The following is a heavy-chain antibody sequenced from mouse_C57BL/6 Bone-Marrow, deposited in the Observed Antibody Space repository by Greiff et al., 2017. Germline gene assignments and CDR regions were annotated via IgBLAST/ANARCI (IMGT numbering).Heavy chain of an antibody. J-gene: IGHJ2*01. CDR2: IYPGSGST. D-gene: IGHD4-1*01. V-gene: IGHV1-55*01. CDR3: AREGLGPFYFDY. CDR1: GYTFTSYW. Sequence: QVHVKQPGAELVKPGASVKMSCKASGYTFTSYWITWVKQRPGQGLEWIGDIYPGSGSTNYNEKFKSKATLTVDTSSSTAYMQLSSLTSEYSAVYYCAREGLGPFYFDYWGQGTTLTVSS.